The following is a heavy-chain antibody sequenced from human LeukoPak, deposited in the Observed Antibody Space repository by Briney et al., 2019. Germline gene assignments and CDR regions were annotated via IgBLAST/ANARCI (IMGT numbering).Heavy chain of an antibody. CDR3: ARPRFPYYRLSGPDYYYMDV. CDR2: INPNSGGT. V-gene: IGHV1-2*02. Sequence: ASVKVSCKASGYTFIYYYIYWVRQAPGQGLEWMGWINPNSGGTNYAQKFQGRVTITADKSTTTVYMELSSLRSEDTAVYYCARPRFPYYRLSGPDYYYMDVWGKGTTVTVSS. CDR1: GYTFIYYY. D-gene: IGHD2-21*01. J-gene: IGHJ6*03.